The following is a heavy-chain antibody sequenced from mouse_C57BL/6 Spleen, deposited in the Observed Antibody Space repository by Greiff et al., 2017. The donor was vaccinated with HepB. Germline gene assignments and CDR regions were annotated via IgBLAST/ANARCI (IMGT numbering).Heavy chain of an antibody. J-gene: IGHJ1*03. CDR1: GYTFTSYW. Sequence: QVQLQQPGAELVKPGASVKLSCKASGYTFTSYWMQWVKQRPGQGLEWIGEIDPSDSYTNYNQKFKGKATLTVDTSSSTAYMQLSSLTSEDSAVYYCARGPSLTGRRCYVDVWGTGTTVTLTS. CDR2: IDPSDSYT. CDR3: ARGPSLTGRRCYVDV. D-gene: IGHD6-1*01. V-gene: IGHV1-50*01.